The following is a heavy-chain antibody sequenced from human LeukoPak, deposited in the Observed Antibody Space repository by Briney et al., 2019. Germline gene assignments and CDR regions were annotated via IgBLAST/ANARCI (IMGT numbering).Heavy chain of an antibody. V-gene: IGHV4-59*01. CDR2: IYYSGST. J-gene: IGHJ3*02. CDR1: GGSISSYY. D-gene: IGHD5-24*01. CDR3: AGRLWRRDGYNLSAFDI. Sequence: SETLSLTCTVSGGSISSYYWNWIRQPPPKGLQWMGYIYYSGSTNYNPSLKSRVTISVDTSKNEFSLKLSSVTAADTAVYYCAGRLWRRDGYNLSAFDIWGQGTMVTVSS.